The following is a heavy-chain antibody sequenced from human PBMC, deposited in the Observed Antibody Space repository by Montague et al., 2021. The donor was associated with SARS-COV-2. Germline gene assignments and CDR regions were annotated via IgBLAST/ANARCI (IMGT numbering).Heavy chain of an antibody. CDR2: IYHNGST. J-gene: IGHJ6*02. Sequence: SETLSLTCTVSGGSISSYYWTWIRQPPEKGLESIGYIYHNGSTKXNPSLKSRVTISVDTSKNQFSLKLSSVSVADTAVYYCARGGGNSADYYNYTMDVWGQGTTVTVFS. CDR3: ARGGGNSADYYNYTMDV. V-gene: IGHV4-59*01. D-gene: IGHD4-23*01. CDR1: GGSISSYY.